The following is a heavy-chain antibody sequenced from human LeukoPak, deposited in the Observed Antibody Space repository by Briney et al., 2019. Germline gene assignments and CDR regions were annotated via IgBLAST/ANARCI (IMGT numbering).Heavy chain of an antibody. CDR1: GGSISSSSHY. Sequence: PSETLSLTCIASGGSISSSSHYWGWIRQPPGKGLEWMGSIYYNGGTFYNPSLKSRLTISVDTSKNQFSLKLTSVTAADTAVYYCARRDHGDHGDPNWFDPWGQGTLVIVSS. CDR2: IYYNGGT. V-gene: IGHV4-39*01. CDR3: ARRDHGDHGDPNWFDP. D-gene: IGHD4-17*01. J-gene: IGHJ5*02.